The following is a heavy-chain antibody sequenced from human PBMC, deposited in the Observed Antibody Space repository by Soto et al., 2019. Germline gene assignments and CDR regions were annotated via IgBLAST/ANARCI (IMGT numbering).Heavy chain of an antibody. CDR1: GFTLSGFA. Sequence: GGSLRLSCDASGFTLSGFAMHWVRQAPGQGLEWVAVISNDGTNQYYSESVKGRFTISRDNSKNTLYLQMSNLRAEDTAVYYREKAYYYDSSGYYDNYYAMDVWGQGPTVTVSS. D-gene: IGHD3-22*01. V-gene: IGHV3-30*18. CDR2: ISNDGTNQ. CDR3: EKAYYYDSSGYYDNYYAMDV. J-gene: IGHJ6*02.